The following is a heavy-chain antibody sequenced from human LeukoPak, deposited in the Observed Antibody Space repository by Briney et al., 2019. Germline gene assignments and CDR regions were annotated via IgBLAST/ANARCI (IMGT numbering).Heavy chain of an antibody. V-gene: IGHV3-7*01. Sequence: GGSLRLSCAVSGFTFSSYWMSWVRQAPGKGLEWVANIKYDRSEKYYVDSVKGRFTISRDNAKNSLYLQMNSLRAEDTAVYYCARDGLRGATYDYWGQGTLVTVSS. D-gene: IGHD1-26*01. CDR1: GFTFSSYW. CDR2: IKYDRSEK. CDR3: ARDGLRGATYDY. J-gene: IGHJ4*01.